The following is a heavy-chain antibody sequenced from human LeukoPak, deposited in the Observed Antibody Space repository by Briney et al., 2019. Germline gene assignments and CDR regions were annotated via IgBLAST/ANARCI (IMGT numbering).Heavy chain of an antibody. CDR2: ISSSSSYK. CDR1: GFTFSSYS. CDR3: ARSAAGTYY. V-gene: IGHV3-21*01. J-gene: IGHJ4*02. D-gene: IGHD1-1*01. Sequence: PGGSLRLSCVASGFTFSSYSMNWVRQAPGKGLEWVSSISSSSSYKYYTDSVKGRFTISRDNAKNPLYLQMNSLRAEDTAVYYCARSAAGTYYWGQGTLVTVSS.